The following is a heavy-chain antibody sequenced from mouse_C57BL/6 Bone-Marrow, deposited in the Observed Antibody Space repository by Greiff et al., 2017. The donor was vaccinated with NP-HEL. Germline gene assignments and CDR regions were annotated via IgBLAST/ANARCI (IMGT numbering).Heavy chain of an antibody. CDR1: GFTFSSYG. D-gene: IGHD2-4*01. J-gene: IGHJ1*03. CDR2: ISSGGSSS. Sequence: EVKLVESGGALVKPGGSLKLSCAASGFTFSSYGMSWVRLTPDTRLEWVATISSGGSSSYSPDRVKGRFTISRDNAKNTLYLQMSSLKSEDTAMYYCARQGDYDVLSYWYFDVWGTGTTVTVSS. CDR3: ARQGDYDVLSYWYFDV. V-gene: IGHV5-6*01.